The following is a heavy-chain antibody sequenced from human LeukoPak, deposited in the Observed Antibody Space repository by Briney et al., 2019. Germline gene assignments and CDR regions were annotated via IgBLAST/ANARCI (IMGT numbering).Heavy chain of an antibody. CDR2: IYSGGST. CDR1: GFTVSSNY. D-gene: IGHD6-13*01. J-gene: IGHJ4*02. Sequence: GGSLRPSCAASGFTVSSNYMSWVRQAPGKGLEWVSVIYSGGSTYYADSVKGRFTISRDNSKNTLYLQMNSLRAEDTAVYYCARVRGSSVSSSWYWNYFDYWGQGTLVTVSS. V-gene: IGHV3-53*01. CDR3: ARVRGSSVSSSWYWNYFDY.